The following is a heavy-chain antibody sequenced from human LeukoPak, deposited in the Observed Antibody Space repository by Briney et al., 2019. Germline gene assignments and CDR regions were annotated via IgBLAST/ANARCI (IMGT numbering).Heavy chain of an antibody. CDR2: IYYSGST. V-gene: IGHV4-59*11. J-gene: IGHJ5*02. CDR3: ARTLVGATLGWFDP. CDR1: GASISSHP. D-gene: IGHD1-26*01. Sequence: PSETLSLTCTVSGASISSHPWSWIRQPPGKGLEWIGSIYYSGSTYYNPSLKSRVTISVDTSKNQFSLKLSSVTAADTAVYYCARTLVGATLGWFDPWGQGTLVTVSS.